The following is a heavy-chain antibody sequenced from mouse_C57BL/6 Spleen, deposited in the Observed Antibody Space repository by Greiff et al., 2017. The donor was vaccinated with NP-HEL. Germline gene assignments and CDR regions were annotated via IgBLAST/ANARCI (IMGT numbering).Heavy chain of an antibody. V-gene: IGHV1-82*01. Sequence: VQLQQSGPELVKPGASVKISCKASGYAFSSSWMNWVKQRPGKGLEWIGRIYPGDGDTNYNWKFKGKATLTADKSSSTAYMQLSSLTSEDSAVYFCAREDYYAMDYWGQGTSVTVSS. CDR3: AREDYYAMDY. CDR1: GYAFSSSW. J-gene: IGHJ4*01. CDR2: IYPGDGDT.